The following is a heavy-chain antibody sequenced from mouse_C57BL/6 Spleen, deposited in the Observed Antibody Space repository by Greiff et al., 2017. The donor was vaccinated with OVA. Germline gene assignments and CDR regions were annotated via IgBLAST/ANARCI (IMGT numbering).Heavy chain of an antibody. J-gene: IGHJ4*01. CDR1: GYTFTDYY. Sequence: VQLQQSGPELVKPGASVKISCKASGYTFTDYYINWVKQRPGQGLEWIGWIFPGSGSTYYNEKFKGKATLTVDKSSSTAYMLLSSLTSEDSAVYFGARALYYYGSTLYDAMDYWGQGTSVTVSS. V-gene: IGHV1-75*01. CDR2: IFPGSGST. CDR3: ARALYYYGSTLYDAMDY. D-gene: IGHD1-1*01.